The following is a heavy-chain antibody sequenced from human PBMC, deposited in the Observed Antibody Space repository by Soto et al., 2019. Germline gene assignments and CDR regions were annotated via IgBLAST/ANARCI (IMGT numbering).Heavy chain of an antibody. CDR1: GFTFSTYA. D-gene: IGHD2-2*01. CDR2: VSGSGGTT. Sequence: EVQLLESGGGLVQPGGSLRLSGVASGFTFSTYAMSWVRQAPREGLEWVSVVSGSGGTTYYADSVKGRFTISRDNSKNTLYLQMNSLRAEDSATYYCARYCSPTSCTIRYGMDVWGQGTTVTVSS. J-gene: IGHJ6*02. V-gene: IGHV3-23*01. CDR3: ARYCSPTSCTIRYGMDV.